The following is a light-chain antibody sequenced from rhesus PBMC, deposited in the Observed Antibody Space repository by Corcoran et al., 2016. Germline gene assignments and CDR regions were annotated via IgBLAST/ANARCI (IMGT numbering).Light chain of an antibody. CDR1: NIGRKL. J-gene: IGLJ1*01. CDR3: QVWDSVGDYI. CDR2: RDN. V-gene: IGLV3-29*01. Sequence: SYDVTQPRSVSVSPGQTARISCGGDNIGRKLVNWYQHQPAQAPVLVIYRDNRRPSGIPERFSGSNSGNTATLIISGVWAGDEADYYCQVWDSVGDYIFGTGTRLTVL.